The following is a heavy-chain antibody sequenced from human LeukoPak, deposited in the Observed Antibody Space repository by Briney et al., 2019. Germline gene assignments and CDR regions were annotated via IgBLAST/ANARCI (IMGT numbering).Heavy chain of an antibody. V-gene: IGHV4-59*08. J-gene: IGHJ6*02. CDR2: IYYSGST. Sequence: SETLSLTCAVYGGSFSGYYWSRIRQPPGKGLEWIGYIYYSGSTNYNPSLKSRVTISVDTSKNQFSLKLSSVTAADTAVYYCARRCPREYYYYGMDVWGQGTTVTVSS. CDR3: ARRCPREYYYYGMDV. CDR1: GGSFSGYY.